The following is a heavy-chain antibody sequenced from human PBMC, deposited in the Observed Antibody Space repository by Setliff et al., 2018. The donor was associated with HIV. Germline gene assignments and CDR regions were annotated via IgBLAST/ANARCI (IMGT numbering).Heavy chain of an antibody. CDR1: GGSFSGYY. Sequence: SETLSLTCAVYGGSFSGYYWSWIRQPPGKGLEWIGEINHSGSTNSNPSLKSRVTVSVDTSRNQFSLILKSVTAADTAMYYCAREDRGWSNRGPFDIWGQGTMVTVSS. CDR3: AREDRGWSNRGPFDI. J-gene: IGHJ3*02. D-gene: IGHD6-19*01. CDR2: INHSGST. V-gene: IGHV4-34*01.